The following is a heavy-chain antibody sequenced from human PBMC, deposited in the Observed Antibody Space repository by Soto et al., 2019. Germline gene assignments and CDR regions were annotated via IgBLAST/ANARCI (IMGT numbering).Heavy chain of an antibody. J-gene: IGHJ6*03. CDR1: GFTFSSYA. D-gene: IGHD4-17*01. V-gene: IGHV3-23*01. Sequence: GGSLRLSCAASGFTFSSYAMSWVRQAPGKGLEWVSAISGRGASTYYADSVKGRFTISRDNSKNTLYLQMNSVRAEDTAVYYCAKDLDTVTTFLDNYYMDVWGKGTTVTVSS. CDR2: ISGRGAST. CDR3: AKDLDTVTTFLDNYYMDV.